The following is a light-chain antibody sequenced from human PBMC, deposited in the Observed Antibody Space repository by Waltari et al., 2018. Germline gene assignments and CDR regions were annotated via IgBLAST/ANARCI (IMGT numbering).Light chain of an antibody. J-gene: IGLJ1*01. CDR2: AVS. Sequence: QSALTQPASVPGSPGQSIPISCTGTSSDVGGYNYFSWYQPHPGKAPKLMIYAVSNRPSGVSNRFSGSKSGNTASLTISGLQAEDEADYYCSSYTSSSTLYVFGTGTKVTVL. V-gene: IGLV2-14*03. CDR1: SSDVGGYNY. CDR3: SSYTSSSTLYV.